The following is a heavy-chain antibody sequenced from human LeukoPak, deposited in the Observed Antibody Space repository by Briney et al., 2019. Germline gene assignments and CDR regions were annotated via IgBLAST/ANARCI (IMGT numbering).Heavy chain of an antibody. Sequence: AGGSLRLSCAASGFTFDDYGMSWVRHAPGKGLEWVSGINWNGGSTFYADSVKGRFTISRDNAKNSLYLQMNSLRAEDTAVYYCARDKYYYDSSGGGYYFDYWGQGTLVTVSS. CDR2: INWNGGST. V-gene: IGHV3-20*04. D-gene: IGHD3-22*01. CDR3: ARDKYYYDSSGGGYYFDY. CDR1: GFTFDDYG. J-gene: IGHJ4*02.